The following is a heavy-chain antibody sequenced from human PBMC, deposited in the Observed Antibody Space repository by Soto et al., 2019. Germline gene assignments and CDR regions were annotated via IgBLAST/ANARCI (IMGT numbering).Heavy chain of an antibody. CDR3: ARDPLSTDYYYYMDV. J-gene: IGHJ6*03. CDR1: GFTFSSYG. D-gene: IGHD4-17*01. V-gene: IGHV3-33*01. CDR2: IWYDGSNK. Sequence: QVQLVESGGGVVQPGRSLRLSCAASGFTFSSYGMHWVRQAPGKGLEWVAVIWYDGSNKYYADSVKGRFTISRDNSKNTLYLQRNSLRAEDTAVYYCARDPLSTDYYYYMDVWGKGTTVTVSS.